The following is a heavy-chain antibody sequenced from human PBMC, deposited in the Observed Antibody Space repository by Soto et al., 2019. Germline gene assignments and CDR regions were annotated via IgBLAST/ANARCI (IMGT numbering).Heavy chain of an antibody. D-gene: IGHD1-20*01. J-gene: IGHJ4*02. CDR2: IYYSGST. CDR1: GGSISSGGYY. CDR3: ARGLYNWNYFDY. V-gene: IGHV4-31*03. Sequence: SETLSLTCTVSGGSISSGGYYWSWIRQHPGKGLEWIGYIYYSGSTHYNPSLKSRVTISVDTSKNQFSLELSSVTAADTAVYYCARGLYNWNYFDYWGQGTLVTVSS.